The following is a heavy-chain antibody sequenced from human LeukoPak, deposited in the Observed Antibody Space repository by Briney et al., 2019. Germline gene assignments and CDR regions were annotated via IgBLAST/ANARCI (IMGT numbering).Heavy chain of an antibody. CDR3: ARHVDGTDYSNDLNWFDP. J-gene: IGHJ5*02. D-gene: IGHD4-11*01. Sequence: PSETLSLTCTVSGGSISSSSSYYWGWIRQPPGKGLEWIGSIYHSGSTYYNPSLKSRVTISVDTSKNQFSLKLSSVTAADTAVYYCARHVDGTDYSNDLNWFDPWGQGTLVTVSS. CDR2: IYHSGST. V-gene: IGHV4-39*01. CDR1: GGSISSSSSYY.